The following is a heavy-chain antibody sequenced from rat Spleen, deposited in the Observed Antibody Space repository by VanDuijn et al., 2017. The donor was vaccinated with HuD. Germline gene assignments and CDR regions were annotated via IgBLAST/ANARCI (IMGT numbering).Heavy chain of an antibody. D-gene: IGHD1-10*01. Sequence: EVQLQESGPGLVKPSQSLSLTCSVTGYSITSNYWVWIRKFPGNKMEWIGHISYSGSSSYSPSLKGRISITRDTSKNQFFLQLNSVTTEDTATYFCARYTATISFDYWGRGVMVTVSS. CDR1: GYSITSNY. V-gene: IGHV3-1*01. CDR2: ISYSGSS. J-gene: IGHJ2*01. CDR3: ARYTATISFDY.